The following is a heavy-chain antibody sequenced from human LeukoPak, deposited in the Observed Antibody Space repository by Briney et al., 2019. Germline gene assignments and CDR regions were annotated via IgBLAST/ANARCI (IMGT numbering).Heavy chain of an antibody. V-gene: IGHV4-34*01. D-gene: IGHD3-10*01. J-gene: IGHJ4*02. CDR2: INHSGST. CDR1: GGSFSGYY. CDR3: ASRSGSGSHDY. Sequence: SETLSLTCAVYGGSFSGYYWSWIRQPPGKGLEWIGEINHSGSTNYNPALKSRVIISVDTSKNQFSLKLTSVTAADTAVYYCASRSGSGSHDYWGQGTLVTVSS.